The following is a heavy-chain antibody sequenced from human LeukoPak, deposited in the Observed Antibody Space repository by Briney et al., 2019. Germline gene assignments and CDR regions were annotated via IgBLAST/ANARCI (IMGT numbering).Heavy chain of an antibody. J-gene: IGHJ3*02. CDR2: IYYSGST. Sequence: SQTLSLTCTVSGGSISSDYYYWSWIRQPTGKGLEWIGYIYYSGSTYYNPSLKSRVTISVDTSKNQFSLKLSSVTAADTAVYYCARDDAMVRGTIDIWGQGTMVTVSS. V-gene: IGHV4-30-4*01. D-gene: IGHD3-10*01. CDR3: ARDDAMVRGTIDI. CDR1: GGSISSDYYY.